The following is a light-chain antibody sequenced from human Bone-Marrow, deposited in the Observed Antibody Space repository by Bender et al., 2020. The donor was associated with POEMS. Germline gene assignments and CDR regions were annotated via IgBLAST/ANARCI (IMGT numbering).Light chain of an antibody. Sequence: QSVLTQPPSVSGAPGQRVTISCTGSSSNIGAHYDVHWYQQHPGTAPKLLIFGNINRPSGVPDRFSGSKSGTSASLAITGLRAEDGADYYCQSYDTTLSGVVFGGGTKLTVL. CDR1: SSNIGAHYD. V-gene: IGLV1-40*01. CDR2: GNI. CDR3: QSYDTTLSGVV. J-gene: IGLJ2*01.